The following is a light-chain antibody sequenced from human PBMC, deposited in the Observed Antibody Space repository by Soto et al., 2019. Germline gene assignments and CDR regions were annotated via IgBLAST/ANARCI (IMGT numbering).Light chain of an antibody. Sequence: ENVLAQSPGPLSLSPGERATPSCRASQSVTNNNLDWYQQKPGQAPRLLIYGASIRATGIPGRFRGSGSGTDFTLTISRLEPEDFAVYYCQHYGSSAPITFGQGTRLEIK. J-gene: IGKJ5*01. CDR3: QHYGSSAPIT. CDR1: QSVTNNN. CDR2: GAS. V-gene: IGKV3-20*01.